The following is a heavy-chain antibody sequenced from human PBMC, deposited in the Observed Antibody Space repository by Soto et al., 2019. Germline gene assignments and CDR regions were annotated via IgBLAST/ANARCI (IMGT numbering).Heavy chain of an antibody. Sequence: GASVKVSCKASGYTFTSYYMHWVRQATGQGLEWMGWMNPNSGNTGYAQKFQGRVTMTRNTSISTAYMELSSLRSEDTAVYYCATIAAAGEVDYWGQGTLVTVSS. D-gene: IGHD6-13*01. CDR2: MNPNSGNT. CDR1: GYTFTSYY. J-gene: IGHJ4*02. CDR3: ATIAAAGEVDY. V-gene: IGHV1-8*02.